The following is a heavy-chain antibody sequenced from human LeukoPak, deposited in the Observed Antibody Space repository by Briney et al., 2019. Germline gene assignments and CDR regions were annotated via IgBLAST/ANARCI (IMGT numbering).Heavy chain of an antibody. D-gene: IGHD3-16*01. CDR1: GFTFSSYG. CDR3: AKGSYEYYYYMDV. J-gene: IGHJ6*03. V-gene: IGHV3-23*01. CDR2: ISGSGGST. Sequence: GRSLRLSCAASGFTFSSYGMSWVRQAPGKGLEWVSAISGSGGSTYYADSVKGRFTISRDNSKNTLYLQMNSLRAEDTAVYYCAKGSYEYYYYMDVWGKGTTVTISS.